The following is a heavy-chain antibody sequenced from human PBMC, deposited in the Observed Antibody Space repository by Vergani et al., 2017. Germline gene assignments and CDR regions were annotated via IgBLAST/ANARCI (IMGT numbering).Heavy chain of an antibody. V-gene: IGHV4-38-2*01. J-gene: IGHJ4*02. Sequence: QVQLQESGPGLVKPSETLSLTCAVSGFSIDNAYYWDWIRQPPGKGLEWIGSIYRTGRTHFNPSLKSRVTISVDTSNNHCSLRLNSLTAADTAVYYCARRSGIVYDIFSGTQYFFDFWGQGTLVTVSS. D-gene: IGHD3-9*01. CDR1: GFSIDNAYY. CDR3: ARRSGIVYDIFSGTQYFFDF. CDR2: IYRTGRT.